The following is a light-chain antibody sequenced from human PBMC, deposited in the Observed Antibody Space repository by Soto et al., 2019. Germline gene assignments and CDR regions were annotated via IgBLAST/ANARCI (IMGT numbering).Light chain of an antibody. CDR1: QSLLHTNGYNY. CDR3: MQALQTPLT. CDR2: FGS. J-gene: IGKJ4*01. Sequence: DIVMTQSPLSLPVTPGEPASISCRSSQSLLHTNGYNYFDWYLQKPGQSPQLLIYFGSTRASGVPDRFSGSGSGTDFTLKISRVEAEDVGVYYCMQALQTPLTFGGGTKADIK. V-gene: IGKV2-28*01.